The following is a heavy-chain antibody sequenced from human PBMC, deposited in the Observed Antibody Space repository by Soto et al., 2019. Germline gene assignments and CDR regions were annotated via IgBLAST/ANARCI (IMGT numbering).Heavy chain of an antibody. Sequence: QVQLQESGPGLVKPSGTLSLTCAVSGGSISSSNWWSWVRQPPGKGLEWIGEIYHSGSTNYNPSLKSRVTISVDKSKNQFSLKLSSVTAADTAVYYCAREGPPQWGSSSYWYYGMDVWGQGTTVTVSS. D-gene: IGHD6-6*01. J-gene: IGHJ6*02. CDR1: GGSISSSNW. CDR3: AREGPPQWGSSSYWYYGMDV. CDR2: IYHSGST. V-gene: IGHV4-4*02.